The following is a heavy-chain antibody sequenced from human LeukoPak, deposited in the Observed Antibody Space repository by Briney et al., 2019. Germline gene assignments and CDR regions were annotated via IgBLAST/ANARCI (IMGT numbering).Heavy chain of an antibody. CDR2: TYYRSKWYN. CDR1: GDSVSTNNAA. CDR3: GTHRFDH. J-gene: IGHJ4*02. Sequence: SQTLSLTCAISGDSVSTNNAAWHWIRQSPSRGLEWLGWTYYRSKWYNDYGASVKSRITINPDTSKNQFSLHLNSVTSEDTAVYYCGTHRFDHWGQGTLVTVSS. V-gene: IGHV6-1*01.